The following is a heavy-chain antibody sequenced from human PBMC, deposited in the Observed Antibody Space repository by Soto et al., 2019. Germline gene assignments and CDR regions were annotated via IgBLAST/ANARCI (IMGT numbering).Heavy chain of an antibody. V-gene: IGHV4-39*01. Sequence: QLQLQESGPGLVKPSETLSLTCTVSGGSISSSSYYWGWIRQPPGKGLEWIGCIYYSGSTYYNPSLKSRVTISVDTSKNQFSLKLSSVTAADTAVYYCARRRDTIFGVVIDAFDIWGQGTMVTVSS. CDR2: IYYSGST. CDR1: GGSISSSSYY. CDR3: ARRRDTIFGVVIDAFDI. J-gene: IGHJ3*02. D-gene: IGHD3-3*01.